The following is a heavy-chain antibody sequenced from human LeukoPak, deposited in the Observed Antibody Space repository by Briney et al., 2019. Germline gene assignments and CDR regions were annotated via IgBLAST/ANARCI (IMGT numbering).Heavy chain of an antibody. CDR3: ARSRLQVAVSGTGGDY. V-gene: IGHV1-46*01. CDR2: INPSGGRT. D-gene: IGHD6-19*01. CDR1: GYTFTSYY. Sequence: ASVTVSCKASGYTFTSYYVHWARQAPGQGLEWMGIINPSGGRTTYAQKFQGRVTMTRDTSTSTVYMELSSLRSEDTAVYYCARSRLQVAVSGTGGDYWGQGTLVTVSS. J-gene: IGHJ4*02.